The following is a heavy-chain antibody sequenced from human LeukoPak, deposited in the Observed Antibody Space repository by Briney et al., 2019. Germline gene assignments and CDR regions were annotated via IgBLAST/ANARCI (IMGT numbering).Heavy chain of an antibody. Sequence: PSETLSLTCAVYGGSFSGYYWSWIRQPPGKGLEWIGEINHSGSTNNNPSLKSRVTVSVDTSKNQFSLKLSSVTAADTAVYYCAARDYDSYYFDYWGQGTLVTVSS. CDR1: GGSFSGYY. D-gene: IGHD3-3*01. J-gene: IGHJ4*02. V-gene: IGHV4-34*01. CDR2: INHSGST. CDR3: AARDYDSYYFDY.